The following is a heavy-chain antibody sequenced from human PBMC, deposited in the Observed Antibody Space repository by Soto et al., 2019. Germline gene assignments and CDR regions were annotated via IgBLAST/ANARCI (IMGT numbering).Heavy chain of an antibody. Sequence: QVHLVQSGAEVKKPGASVKVSCKGSGYTFTSYGITWVRQAPGQGLEWMGWISAHNGNTDYAQRLQGRVTVTRDTSTSTAYMELRSLRADDTAVYYCARGRDGDYWGQGALVTFSS. CDR2: ISAHNGNT. D-gene: IGHD6-6*01. CDR3: ARGRDGDY. CDR1: GYTFTSYG. J-gene: IGHJ4*02. V-gene: IGHV1-18*01.